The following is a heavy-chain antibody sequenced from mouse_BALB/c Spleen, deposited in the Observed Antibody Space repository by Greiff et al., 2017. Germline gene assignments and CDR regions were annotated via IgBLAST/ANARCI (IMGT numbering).Heavy chain of an antibody. D-gene: IGHD1-3*01. Sequence: EVKLVESGGGLVQPGGSRKLSCAASGFTFSSFGMHWVRQASEKGLEWVAYISSGSSTIYYADTVKGRFTISRDNPKNTLFLQMTSLRSEDTAMYYFARKWASYAMDYWGQGTSVTVSS. V-gene: IGHV5-17*02. CDR3: ARKWASYAMDY. CDR2: ISSGSSTI. J-gene: IGHJ4*01. CDR1: GFTFSSFG.